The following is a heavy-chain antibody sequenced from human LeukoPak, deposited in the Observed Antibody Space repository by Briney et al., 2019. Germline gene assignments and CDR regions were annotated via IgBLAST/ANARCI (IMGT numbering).Heavy chain of an antibody. CDR3: ARHVRWLQYPDY. CDR1: GGSISSYY. D-gene: IGHD5-24*01. J-gene: IGHJ4*02. V-gene: IGHV4-59*08. Sequence: SETLSLTCTVSGGSISSYYWSWIRQPPGKGLEWIGYIYCSGSTNYNPSLKRRVTISVDTSKNQLSLKLSSVTAADTAVYYCARHVRWLQYPDYWGQGTLVTVSS. CDR2: IYCSGST.